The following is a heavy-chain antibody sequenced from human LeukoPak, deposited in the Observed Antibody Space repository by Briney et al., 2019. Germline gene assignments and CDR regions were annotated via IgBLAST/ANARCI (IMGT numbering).Heavy chain of an antibody. D-gene: IGHD3-10*01. V-gene: IGHV5-51*01. CDR1: GYSFTSYW. J-gene: IGHJ6*03. CDR2: IYPGDSDT. Sequence: GESLKISCKGSGYSFTSYWIGWVRQMPGKGLEWMGIIYPGDSDTRYSPSFQGQVTISADKSISTAYLQWSSLKASDTAMYYCARHVRSDYRTGSYYNFYYYYMDVWGKGTTVTVSS. CDR3: ARHVRSDYRTGSYYNFYYYYMDV.